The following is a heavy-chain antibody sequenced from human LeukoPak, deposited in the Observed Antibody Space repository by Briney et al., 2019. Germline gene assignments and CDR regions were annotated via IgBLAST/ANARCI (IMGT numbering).Heavy chain of an antibody. CDR1: GGSISSYY. V-gene: IGHV4-59*08. D-gene: IGHD2-2*02. CDR3: ARRCRSATCYTDAFDI. J-gene: IGHJ3*02. Sequence: SETLSLTCTVSGGSISSYYWSWIRQPPGKGLEWIGYVYYSGTTNYNPSLKSRVTISVDTSKKQFSLKLSSVTAADTAVYYCARRCRSATCYTDAFDIWGQGTMVTVSS. CDR2: VYYSGTT.